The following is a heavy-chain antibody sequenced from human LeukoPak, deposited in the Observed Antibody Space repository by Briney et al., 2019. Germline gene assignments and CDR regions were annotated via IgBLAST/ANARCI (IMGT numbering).Heavy chain of an antibody. CDR3: ARTGGSYYGYFDY. CDR2: ISTRSSTM. J-gene: IGHJ4*02. V-gene: IGHV3-48*01. D-gene: IGHD3-10*01. CDR1: GFTFNTYA. Sequence: PGGSLRLSCAASGFTFNTYAMSWVRQAPGKGLEWISDISTRSSTMSYADSVKGRFTISRDNAKNSLYLEMNSLRAEDTAVYYCARTGGSYYGYFDYWGQGTLVTVTS.